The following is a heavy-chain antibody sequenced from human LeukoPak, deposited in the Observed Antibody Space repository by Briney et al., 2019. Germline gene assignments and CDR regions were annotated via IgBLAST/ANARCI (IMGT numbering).Heavy chain of an antibody. V-gene: IGHV4-31*03. CDR1: GGSISGRSYY. D-gene: IGHD4-23*01. J-gene: IGHJ4*02. CDR2: IYYSGST. CDR3: ASDGGSDRGYFDY. Sequence: SETLSLTCSVSGGSISGRSYYWGWIRQHPGKGLEWIGYIYYSGSTYYNPSLKSRVTISVDTSKNQFSLKLSSVTAADTAVYYCASDGGSDRGYFDYWGQGTLVTVSS.